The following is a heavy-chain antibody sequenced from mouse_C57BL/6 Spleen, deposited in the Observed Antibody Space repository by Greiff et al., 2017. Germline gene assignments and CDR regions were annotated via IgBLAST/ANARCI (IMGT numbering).Heavy chain of an antibody. CDR1: GFTFSSYT. CDR3: ARHHYYGSSYDAMDY. CDR2: ISGGGGNT. Sequence: EVKLVESGGGLVKPGGSLKLSCAASGFTFSSYTMSWVRQTPEKRLAWVATISGGGGNTYYPDSVKGRFTISRDNAKNTLYLQMSSLRSEDTALYYCARHHYYGSSYDAMDYWGQGTSVTVSS. J-gene: IGHJ4*01. D-gene: IGHD1-1*01. V-gene: IGHV5-9*01.